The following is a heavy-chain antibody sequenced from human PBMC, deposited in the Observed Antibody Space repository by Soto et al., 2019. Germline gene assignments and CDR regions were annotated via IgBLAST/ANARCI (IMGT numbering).Heavy chain of an antibody. CDR2: IKSKTDGGTT. V-gene: IGHV3-15*01. J-gene: IGHJ4*02. CDR1: GFTFSNAW. D-gene: IGHD5-18*01. CDR3: TTDLTRIQLWLD. Sequence: PGGSLRLSCAASGFTFSNAWMSWVRQAPGKGLEWVGRIKSKTDGGTTDYAAPVKGRFTISRDDSKNTLYLQMNSLKTEDTAVYYCTTDLTRIQLWLDWGQGTLVTVSS.